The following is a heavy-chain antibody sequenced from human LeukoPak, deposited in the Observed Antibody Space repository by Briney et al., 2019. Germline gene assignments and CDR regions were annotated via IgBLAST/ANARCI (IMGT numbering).Heavy chain of an antibody. D-gene: IGHD5-12*01. CDR2: IKSNTDGGTT. CDR1: GVSNAW. J-gene: IGHJ4*02. Sequence: GGSLRLSCAVSGVSNAWMSWVREAPGKGLEWVGRIKSNTDGGTTDLAPPVKVRFPISRDDSKNTLSLEMNSLQSHDTAVYSFTTSQWRRFSYWGRGTLVTVSS. V-gene: IGHV3-15*01. CDR3: TTSQWRRFSY.